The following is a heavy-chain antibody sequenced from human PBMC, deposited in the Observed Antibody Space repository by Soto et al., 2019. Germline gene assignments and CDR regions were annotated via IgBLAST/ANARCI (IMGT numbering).Heavy chain of an antibody. CDR2: IYYSGST. V-gene: IGHV4-39*01. Sequence: SETLSLTCTVSGGSISSSSYYWGWIRQPPGKGLEWIGSIYYSGSTYYNPSLKSRVTISVDTSKNQFSLKLSSVTAADTAVYYCARTRRERIEAVDYWGQGNLVTVSS. CDR1: GGSISSSSYY. J-gene: IGHJ4*02. D-gene: IGHD6-13*01. CDR3: ARTRRERIEAVDY.